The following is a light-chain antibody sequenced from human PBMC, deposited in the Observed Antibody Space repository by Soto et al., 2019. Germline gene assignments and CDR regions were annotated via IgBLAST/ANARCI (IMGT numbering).Light chain of an antibody. J-gene: IGLJ2*01. CDR3: QVWDSTSNHVV. Sequence: SYELTQPPSVSVAPGQTARISCGGNNIGGKSVHWYQQKPGQAPVLVVYADSDRPSGIPERFSGSNSANTATLTISRVEAGDEADYYCQVWDSTSNHVVFGGGTQLTVL. CDR1: NIGGKS. CDR2: ADS. V-gene: IGLV3-21*02.